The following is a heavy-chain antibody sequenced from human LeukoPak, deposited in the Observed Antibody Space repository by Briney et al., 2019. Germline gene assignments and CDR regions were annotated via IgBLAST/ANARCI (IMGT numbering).Heavy chain of an antibody. CDR1: GGTFSSYA. CDR3: ARVDRGTWLVSWWAYYFDY. V-gene: IGHV1-69*06. CDR2: IIPIFGTA. Sequence: SVKVSCKASGGTFSSYAISWVRQAPGQGLEWMGGIIPIFGTANYAQKFQGRVTITADKSTSTAYMELSSLRSEDTAVYYCARVDRGTWLVSWWAYYFDYWGQGTLVTVSS. J-gene: IGHJ4*02. D-gene: IGHD6-19*01.